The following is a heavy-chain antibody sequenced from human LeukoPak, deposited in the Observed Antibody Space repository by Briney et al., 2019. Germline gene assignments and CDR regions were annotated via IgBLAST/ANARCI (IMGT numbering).Heavy chain of an antibody. V-gene: IGHV5-51*01. CDR2: IYPGDSDT. D-gene: IGHD7-27*01. CDR1: GYSFTSYW. CDR3: ASWGTYDYYYYGMDV. Sequence: GESLKISCKGSGYSFTSYWIGWVRQMPGKGLEWMGIIYPGDSDTRYSPSFQGQVTISADKSISTAYLQWSSLKASDTAMYYCASWGTYDYYYYGMDVWGQGTTVTVSS. J-gene: IGHJ6*02.